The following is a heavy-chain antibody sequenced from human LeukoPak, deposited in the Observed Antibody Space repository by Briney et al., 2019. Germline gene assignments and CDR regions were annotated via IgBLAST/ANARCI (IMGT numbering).Heavy chain of an antibody. Sequence: GASVKVSCKASGYTFTGYYMHWVRQAPGQGLEWMGWINPNSGGTNYAQKFQGRVTMTRDTSISTAYMELSRLRSDDTAVYYCARGELEMATIINYWGQGTLVTVSS. CDR2: INPNSGGT. CDR3: ARGELEMATIINY. D-gene: IGHD5-24*01. CDR1: GYTFTGYY. V-gene: IGHV1-2*02. J-gene: IGHJ4*02.